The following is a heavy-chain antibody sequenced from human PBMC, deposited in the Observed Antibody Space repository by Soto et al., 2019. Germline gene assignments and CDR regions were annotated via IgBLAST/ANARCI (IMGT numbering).Heavy chain of an antibody. J-gene: IGHJ6*03. CDR2: INPNSGGT. V-gene: IGHV1-2*04. CDR1: GYTFTGYY. Sequence: QVQLVQSGAEVKKPGASVKVSCKDSGYTFTGYYMHWVRQAPGQGLEWMGWINPNSGGTNYAQKFQGWVTMTRDTSISTAYMELSRLRSDDTAVYYCARGGVVVVPAAIRYYYYYMDVWGKGTTVTVSS. CDR3: ARGGVVVVPAAIRYYYYYMDV. D-gene: IGHD2-2*01.